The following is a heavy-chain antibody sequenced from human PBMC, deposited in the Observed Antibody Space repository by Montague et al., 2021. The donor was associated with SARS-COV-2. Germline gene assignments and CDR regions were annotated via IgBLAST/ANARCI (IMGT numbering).Heavy chain of an antibody. Sequence: SETLSLTCAVYGASLTTYYWSWIRHSPGKRPEWIGEVNHRGWATYNPSLKSRVSISLDTSRDQLSLLMKSVTAADAAIYYCAAHNPSATGAFAVWGRGTMVTVSS. J-gene: IGHJ3*01. CDR3: AAHNPSATGAFAV. V-gene: IGHV4-34*01. CDR2: VNHRGWA. CDR1: GASLTTYY. D-gene: IGHD1-1*01.